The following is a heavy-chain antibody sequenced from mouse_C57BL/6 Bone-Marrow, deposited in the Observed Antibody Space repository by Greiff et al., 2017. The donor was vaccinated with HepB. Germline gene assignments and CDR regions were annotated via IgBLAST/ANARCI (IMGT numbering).Heavy chain of an antibody. J-gene: IGHJ2*01. CDR1: GYTFTSYW. CDR3: ARGTTALEGDY. CDR2: IYPGSGST. V-gene: IGHV1-55*01. Sequence: VKLQQPGAELVKPGASVKMSCKASGYTFTSYWITWVKQRPGQGLEWIGDIYPGSGSTNYNEKFKSKATLTVDTSSSTAYMQLSSLTSEDSAVYYCARGTTALEGDYWGQGTTLTVSS. D-gene: IGHD1-2*01.